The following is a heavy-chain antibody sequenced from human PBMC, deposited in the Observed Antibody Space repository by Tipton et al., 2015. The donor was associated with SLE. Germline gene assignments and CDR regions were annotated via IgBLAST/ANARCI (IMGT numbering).Heavy chain of an antibody. CDR1: GGSISSHY. CDR2: INHSGST. J-gene: IGHJ6*02. V-gene: IGHV4-34*01. Sequence: TLSLTCTVSGGSISSHYWSWIRQPPGKGLEWIGEINHSGSTNYNPSLKSRVTISVDTSKNQFSLKLSSVTAADTAVYYCASGDYYYYGMDVWGQGTTVTVSS. CDR3: ASGDYYYYGMDV.